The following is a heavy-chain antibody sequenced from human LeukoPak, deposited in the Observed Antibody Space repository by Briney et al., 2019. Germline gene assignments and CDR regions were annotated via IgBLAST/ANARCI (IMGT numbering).Heavy chain of an antibody. J-gene: IGHJ4*02. D-gene: IGHD3-22*01. CDR1: GFTLDDYG. Sequence: GGSLRLSCAASGFTLDDYGMSWVRQAPGKGLEWVSGINWNGGNTGYADSVKGRFTIFRENTKNSLYLQMNRLRAEDTALYYCARARYDSTGHLDYWGQGTLVTVSS. V-gene: IGHV3-20*04. CDR3: ARARYDSTGHLDY. CDR2: INWNGGNT.